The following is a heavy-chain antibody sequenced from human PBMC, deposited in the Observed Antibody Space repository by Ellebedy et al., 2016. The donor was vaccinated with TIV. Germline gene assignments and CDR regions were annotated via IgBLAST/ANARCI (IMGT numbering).Heavy chain of an antibody. CDR1: GFTFSVTW. Sequence: PGGSLRLSCAASGFTFSVTWMSWARQAPGKGLEWVARIKYDGADKYYVDSVKGRFTISRDNAKNSLFLQMNSLRAEDTAVYYCARVRVKATTSILYYFDYWGQGTLVTVSS. D-gene: IGHD1-1*01. J-gene: IGHJ4*02. V-gene: IGHV3-7*03. CDR3: ARVRVKATTSILYYFDY. CDR2: IKYDGADK.